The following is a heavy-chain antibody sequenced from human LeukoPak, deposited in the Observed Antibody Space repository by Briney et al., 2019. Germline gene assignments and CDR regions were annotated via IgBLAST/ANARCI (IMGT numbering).Heavy chain of an antibody. CDR2: ISGSGGAT. J-gene: IGHJ3*02. CDR1: GFTFSSYA. V-gene: IGHV3-23*01. Sequence: QPGGSLRLSCAASGFTFSSYAMSWVRQAPGKGLEWVSAISGSGGATYYADSVKGRFTISRDNFKNTLYMQMNSLRAEDTAVYYCAKVPVFSLTISEVVTDDAFDIWGQGTIVTVSS. CDR3: AKVPVFSLTISEVVTDDAFDI. D-gene: IGHD3-3*01.